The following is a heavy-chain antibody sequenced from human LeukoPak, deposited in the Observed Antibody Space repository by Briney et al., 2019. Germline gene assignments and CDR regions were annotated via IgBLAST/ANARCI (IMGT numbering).Heavy chain of an antibody. CDR3: ARDKDIVVVPAAITPVWFDP. D-gene: IGHD2-2*01. V-gene: IGHV1-18*01. Sequence: GASVKVSCKASGYTFTSYGISWVRQAPGQGLEWMGWISAYNGNTNYAQKLQSRVTMTTDTSTSTAYMELRSLRSDDTAVYYCARDKDIVVVPAAITPVWFDPWGQGTLVTVSS. J-gene: IGHJ5*02. CDR1: GYTFTSYG. CDR2: ISAYNGNT.